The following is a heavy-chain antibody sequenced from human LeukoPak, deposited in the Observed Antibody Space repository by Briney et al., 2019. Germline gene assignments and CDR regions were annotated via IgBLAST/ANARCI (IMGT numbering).Heavy chain of an antibody. D-gene: IGHD6-13*01. CDR3: ARTSTIAAAGTLLDY. CDR1: GYTFTGYY. CDR2: IDPNSGGT. Sequence: ASVKVSCKASGYTFTGYYMHWVRQAPGQGLEWIGWIDPNSGGTNYAQKFQGRVTMTRDTSISTAYMELSRLRSDDTAVYYCARTSTIAAAGTLLDYWGQGTLVTVSS. J-gene: IGHJ4*02. V-gene: IGHV1-2*02.